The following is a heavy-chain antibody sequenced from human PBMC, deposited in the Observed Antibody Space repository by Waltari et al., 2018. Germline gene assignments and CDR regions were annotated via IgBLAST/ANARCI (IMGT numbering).Heavy chain of an antibody. CDR3: ARNIAAGGY. CDR1: GGSISSDY. V-gene: IGHV4-4*07. Sequence: QLQLQESGPGLVKPSETLSLTCAVSGGSISSDYWNWIRQPPGTGLEWIGRISGSGGSTDYSPYLKSRFTISTDTSKNQFSLKLNSVTAADTAVYYCARNIAAGGYWGQGVLVTVSS. D-gene: IGHD6-13*01. J-gene: IGHJ4*02. CDR2: ISGSGGST.